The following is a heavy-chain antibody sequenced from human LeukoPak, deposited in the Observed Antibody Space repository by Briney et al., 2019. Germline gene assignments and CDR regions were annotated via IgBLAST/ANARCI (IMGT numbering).Heavy chain of an antibody. CDR3: ARGSAYYRPPDY. CDR2: INSDGSST. Sequence: GGSLRPSCVASGFIFSSYWMHWVRQAPGKGLVWVSRINSDGSSTTYADSVKGRFTISRDNAKNTLFLQINSLRAEDTAVHYCARGSAYYRPPDYWGQGSLVTVSS. D-gene: IGHD3-22*01. CDR1: GFIFSSYW. V-gene: IGHV3-74*03. J-gene: IGHJ4*02.